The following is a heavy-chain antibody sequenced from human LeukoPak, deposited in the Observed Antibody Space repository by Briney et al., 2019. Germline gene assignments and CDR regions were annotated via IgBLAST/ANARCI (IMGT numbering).Heavy chain of an antibody. Sequence: GGSLRLSCAASGFTFSSYWMHWVRQAPGKGLVWVSRINSDGSSTNYADSVKGGFTISRDNAKNTLYLQMNSLRAEDTAVYYCARVPGPKYYYDSSGPWGYYYMDVWGKGTTVTVSS. CDR3: ARVPGPKYYYDSSGPWGYYYMDV. CDR2: INSDGSST. D-gene: IGHD3-22*01. CDR1: GFTFSSYW. J-gene: IGHJ6*03. V-gene: IGHV3-74*01.